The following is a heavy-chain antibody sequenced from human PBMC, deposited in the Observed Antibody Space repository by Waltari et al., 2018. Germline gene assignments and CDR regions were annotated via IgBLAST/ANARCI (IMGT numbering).Heavy chain of an antibody. CDR2: IYYSETT. CDR1: GGSIRRRSYY. CDR3: ARLDYDSSGYYLYYFDY. Sequence: QLQLQESGPGLVKPSETLSLTCTVSGGSIRRRSYYWGWIRQPPGKGLEWIGSIYYSETTYYNPSLKSRVTISVDTSKNQFSLKLSSVTAADTAVYYCARLDYDSSGYYLYYFDYWGQGTLVTVSS. J-gene: IGHJ4*02. V-gene: IGHV4-39*01. D-gene: IGHD3-22*01.